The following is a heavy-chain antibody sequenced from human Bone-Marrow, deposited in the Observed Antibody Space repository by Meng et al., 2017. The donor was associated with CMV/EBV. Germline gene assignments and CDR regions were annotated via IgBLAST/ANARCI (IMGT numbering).Heavy chain of an antibody. J-gene: IGHJ4*02. CDR3: TRVGDSGFGLDY. CDR2: LNPYSGDT. CDR1: GYTVSTYF. D-gene: IGHD2-21*02. Sequence: QVQLVQSGAEVKKPGASVKVSCKASGYTVSTYFIHWFRQAPGQGLQWMGWLNPYSGDTHFAQKFQGRVTMTSDTSTNAVYMDLSSLSYDDTAIYFRTRVGDSGFGLDYWGQGTLVTVSS. V-gene: IGHV1-2*02.